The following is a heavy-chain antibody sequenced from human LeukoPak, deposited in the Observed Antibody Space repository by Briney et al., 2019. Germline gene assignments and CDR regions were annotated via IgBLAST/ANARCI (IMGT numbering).Heavy chain of an antibody. Sequence: GGSLRLSCAASGFTFSSYWMHWVRQAPGKGLVRVSRINSDGSSTSYADSVKGRFTISRDNAKNTLYLQMNSLRAEDTAVYYCARDEMRAFDIWGQGTMVTVSS. J-gene: IGHJ3*02. CDR1: GFTFSSYW. V-gene: IGHV3-74*01. CDR3: ARDEMRAFDI. CDR2: INSDGSST.